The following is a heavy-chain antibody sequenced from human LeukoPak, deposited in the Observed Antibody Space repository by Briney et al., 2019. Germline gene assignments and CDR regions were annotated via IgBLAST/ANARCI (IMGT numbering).Heavy chain of an antibody. D-gene: IGHD5-12*01. Sequence: PGGSLRLSCAASGFTFSSYEMNWVRQAPGKGLEWVSYISSSGSTIYYADSVKGRFTISRDNFKNTLYLQMNSLRAEDTAVFYCAKGGGYEAQYYYYYMDVWGKGTTVTISS. V-gene: IGHV3-48*03. CDR3: AKGGGYEAQYYYYYMDV. J-gene: IGHJ6*03. CDR2: ISSSGSTI. CDR1: GFTFSSYE.